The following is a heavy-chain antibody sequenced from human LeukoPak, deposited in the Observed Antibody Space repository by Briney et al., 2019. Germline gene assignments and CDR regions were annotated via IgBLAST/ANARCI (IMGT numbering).Heavy chain of an antibody. D-gene: IGHD1-26*01. CDR1: GFTFSTYA. CDR2: ITDSGGST. J-gene: IGHJ4*02. V-gene: IGHV3-23*01. Sequence: PGGSLRLSCAASGFTFSTYAMSWVRQAPGAGLDWVSSITDSGGSTYYADSVKGRFTISRDNSKNTLYLQMNSLRAEDTAVYYCTTSGNYFGDYWGQGTSVTVSS. CDR3: TTSGNYFGDY.